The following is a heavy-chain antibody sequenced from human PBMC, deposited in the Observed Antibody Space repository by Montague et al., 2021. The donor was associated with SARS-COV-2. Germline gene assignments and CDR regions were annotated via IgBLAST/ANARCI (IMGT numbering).Heavy chain of an antibody. CDR1: GGSISSSNW. J-gene: IGHJ6*02. CDR3: ARDGSLRFEILIGPRHYYYGMDV. Sequence: SETLSLTCTVSGGSISSSNWWGWVRQSQGKGLEWIGEIYQSGSTNYNPSLRSRVTISVDKSKNQFSLKLSSVTAADTAVYYCARDGSLRFEILIGPRHYYYGMDVWGQGTTVTVSS. V-gene: IGHV4-4*02. CDR2: IYQSGST. D-gene: IGHD3-9*01.